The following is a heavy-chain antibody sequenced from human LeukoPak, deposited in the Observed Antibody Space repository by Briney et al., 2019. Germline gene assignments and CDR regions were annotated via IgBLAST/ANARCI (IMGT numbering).Heavy chain of an antibody. D-gene: IGHD3-9*01. CDR3: ATDNYGMLDY. CDR2: VDSRSGIT. CDR1: GYTFTGYH. Sequence: GASVKVSCKASGYTFTGYHIHWVRRAPGQGREWMGWVDSRSGITKCTQKFQGRVTMTRDRSINTVYVDLSGLTFDDTAVYYCATDNYGMLDYWGQGTLVTVSS. V-gene: IGHV1-2*02. J-gene: IGHJ4*02.